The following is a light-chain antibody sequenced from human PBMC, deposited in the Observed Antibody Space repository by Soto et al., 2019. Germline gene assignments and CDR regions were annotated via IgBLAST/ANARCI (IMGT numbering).Light chain of an antibody. CDR2: VTS. CDR1: QNITKF. CDR3: QQTYSAPGT. V-gene: IGKV1-39*01. Sequence: DIQMTQSPSSLSASVGDRVTVTCRPSQNITKFLNWYQEKPGKAPKVLIYVTSNLENGVPSRFSGSGSGTEFTLTISSRQPEDFATYYCQQTYSAPGTFGQGTRVE. J-gene: IGKJ1*01.